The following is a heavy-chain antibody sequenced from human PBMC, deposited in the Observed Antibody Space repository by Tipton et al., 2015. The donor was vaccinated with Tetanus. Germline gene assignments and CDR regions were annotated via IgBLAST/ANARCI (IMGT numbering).Heavy chain of an antibody. CDR3: ARGITDGYNRRFDY. CDR2: ISNGNT. Sequence: TLSLTCTVSRGPISSYYWSWIRQPAGKGLEWIGHISNGNTDYSTSLKNRVTLSVDTSKSQFSLELRAVTAADTAVYYCARGITDGYNRRFDYWGQGTRVAVS. V-gene: IGHV4-4*07. D-gene: IGHD5-24*01. J-gene: IGHJ4*02. CDR1: RGPISSYY.